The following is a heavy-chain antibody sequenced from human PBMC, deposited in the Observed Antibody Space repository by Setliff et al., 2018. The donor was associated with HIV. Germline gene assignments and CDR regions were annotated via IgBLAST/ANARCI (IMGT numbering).Heavy chain of an antibody. J-gene: IGHJ4*02. Sequence: GGSLRLSCVTSGFTFTDHSMNWVRLRPGKGLEWVSYISGDTRIINYADSVKGRFTISRDNSKNTLFLQVNSLRAGDTALYYCAKVRGDTRSSPYVDFWGQGTPVTVSS. V-gene: IGHV3-48*04. CDR3: AKVRGDTRSSPYVDF. CDR1: GFTFTDHS. D-gene: IGHD6-6*01. CDR2: ISGDTRII.